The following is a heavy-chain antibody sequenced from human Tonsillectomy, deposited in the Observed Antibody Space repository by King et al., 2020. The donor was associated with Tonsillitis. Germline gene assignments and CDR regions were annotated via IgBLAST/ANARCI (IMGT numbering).Heavy chain of an antibody. Sequence: QLQESGPGLVKPSQTLSLTCIVSGGSINSDNYYWSWLRQHPGQVLEWIGYIHSTGSTYYSPSIQSRMAISVDTSQNQFSLNLNSLTAADTAVYYCASATCSSTTCYRPEFVQEWGQGALVTVSS. CDR3: ASATCSSTTCYRPEFVQE. V-gene: IGHV4-31*03. CDR1: GGSINSDNYY. CDR2: IHSTGST. J-gene: IGHJ1*01. D-gene: IGHD2-2*01.